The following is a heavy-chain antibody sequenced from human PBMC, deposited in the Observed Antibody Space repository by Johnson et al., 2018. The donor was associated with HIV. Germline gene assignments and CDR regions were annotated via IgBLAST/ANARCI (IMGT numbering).Heavy chain of an antibody. Sequence: QVQLVESGGGLVKPGGSLRLSCTASGFIFSDFYMSWIRQAPGKGLQWVAYISNSGSSPISDAESVKGRFTISRDNAKNSLYLQMNGLTVEDTAVYFCARIDRWGGLSRALDVWGQGTMVTVSS. CDR1: GFIFSDFY. J-gene: IGHJ3*01. D-gene: IGHD6-25*01. V-gene: IGHV3-11*04. CDR2: ISNSGSSPI. CDR3: ARIDRWGGLSRALDV.